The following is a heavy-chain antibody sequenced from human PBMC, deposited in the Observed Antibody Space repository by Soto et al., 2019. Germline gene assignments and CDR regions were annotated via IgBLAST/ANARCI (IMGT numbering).Heavy chain of an antibody. J-gene: IGHJ6*02. V-gene: IGHV4-30-4*01. CDR2: IYYSGST. Sequence: QVQLQESGPGLVKPSQTLSLTCTVSGGSISSGDYYWSWIRQPPGKGLEWIGYIYYSGSTYYNPSLKSRVTISVDTSKNQFSLKLSSVTAADTAVYYCARDSLSLTYYYGMDVWGQGTTVTVSS. CDR1: GGSISSGDYY. CDR3: ARDSLSLTYYYGMDV.